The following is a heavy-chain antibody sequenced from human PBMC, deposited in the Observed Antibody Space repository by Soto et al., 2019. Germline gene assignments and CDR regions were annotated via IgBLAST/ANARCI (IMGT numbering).Heavy chain of an antibody. Sequence: QVQLVESGGGLVKPGGSLRLSCGASGFTFSDYYMSWIRQAPGKGLEWVSYLSRSGSTIYYADSVKGRFTISRDNAKNSLYLQMNSLIAEDTAVYYCARLSLDMATVYAFDIWGQGTMVTVSS. V-gene: IGHV3-11*01. CDR2: LSRSGSTI. J-gene: IGHJ3*02. CDR1: GFTFSDYY. D-gene: IGHD4-4*01. CDR3: ARLSLDMATVYAFDI.